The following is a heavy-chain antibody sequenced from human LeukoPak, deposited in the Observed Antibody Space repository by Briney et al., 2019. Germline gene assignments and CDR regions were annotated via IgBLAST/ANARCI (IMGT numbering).Heavy chain of an antibody. CDR1: EFTFSSYA. V-gene: IGHV3-23*01. D-gene: IGHD5-18*01. CDR3: AKDPSLTWIQLWLGGFDY. CDR2: ISGSGGST. J-gene: IGHJ4*02. Sequence: GGSLRLSCAASEFTFSSYAMSWVRQAPGKGLEWVSAISGSGGSTYYADSVKGRFTISRDNSKNTLYLQMNSLRAEDTAVYYCAKDPSLTWIQLWLGGFDYWGQGTLVTVSS.